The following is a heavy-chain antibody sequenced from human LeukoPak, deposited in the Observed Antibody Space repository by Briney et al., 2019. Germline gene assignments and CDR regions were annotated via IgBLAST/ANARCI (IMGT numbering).Heavy chain of an antibody. V-gene: IGHV4-34*01. CDR2: INHSGST. Sequence: SETLSLTCAVYGGSFSGYYWSWIRQPPGKGLDWLGEINHSGSTNYNPSLKSRVTISVDTPKNQFSLKLSSVTAADTAVYYCARPARDFWSGYYINWFDPWGQGTLVTVSS. D-gene: IGHD3-3*01. J-gene: IGHJ5*02. CDR1: GGSFSGYY. CDR3: ARPARDFWSGYYINWFDP.